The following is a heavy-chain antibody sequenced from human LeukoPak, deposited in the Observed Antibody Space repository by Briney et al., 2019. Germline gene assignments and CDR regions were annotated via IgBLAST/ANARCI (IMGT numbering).Heavy chain of an antibody. CDR3: TRDFGGYCSGGSCYSGWSDY. Sequence: GSLRLSCAASGFNFSSHSMNWVRQAPGKGLEWVSSIISSGSYIYYVDSVKGRFTISRDNAKNSLFLQMNSLRAEDTAVYYCTRDFGGYCSGGSCYSGWSDYWGQGTLVTVSS. CDR1: GFNFSSHS. V-gene: IGHV3-21*01. CDR2: IISSGSYI. J-gene: IGHJ4*02. D-gene: IGHD2-15*01.